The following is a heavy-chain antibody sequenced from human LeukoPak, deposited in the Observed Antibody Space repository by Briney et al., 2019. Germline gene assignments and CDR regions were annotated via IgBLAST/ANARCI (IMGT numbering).Heavy chain of an antibody. CDR3: AKKGGYCSSTSCYSWFDP. Sequence: GSQRLSCAASGFTFSSYSMNWVRQAPGKGLEWVSSISSSSSYIYYADSVKGRFTISRDNAKNSLYLQMNSLRAEDTAVYYCAKKGGYCSSTSCYSWFDPWGQGTLVTVSS. CDR2: ISSSSSYI. D-gene: IGHD2-2*03. V-gene: IGHV3-21*01. J-gene: IGHJ5*02. CDR1: GFTFSSYS.